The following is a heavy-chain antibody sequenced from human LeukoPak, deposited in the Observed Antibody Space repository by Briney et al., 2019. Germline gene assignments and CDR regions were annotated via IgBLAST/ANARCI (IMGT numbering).Heavy chain of an antibody. CDR2: IYTSGST. Sequence: SETLSLTCTVSGGSISSYYWSWIRQPAGKGLEWIGRIYTSGSTNYNPSLKSRVTMSVDTSKNQFSLKLSSVTATDTAVYYCARGTVSSGWYDYWGQGTLVTVSS. J-gene: IGHJ4*02. V-gene: IGHV4-4*07. CDR1: GGSISSYY. CDR3: ARGTVSSGWYDY. D-gene: IGHD6-19*01.